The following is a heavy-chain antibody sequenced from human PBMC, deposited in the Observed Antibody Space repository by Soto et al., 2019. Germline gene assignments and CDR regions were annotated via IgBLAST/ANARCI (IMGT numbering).Heavy chain of an antibody. CDR1: GYMFTKSA. CDR3: ARDGVAAGNINFDY. CDR2: ISGDSGNT. V-gene: IGHV1-3*01. D-gene: IGHD6-19*01. Sequence: XSVKVSCKASGYMFTKSAMHWVRQAPGQRLEWMGWISGDSGNTKYSPKLQDRVTITRDTSASTAYMELSSLRSEDTALYYCARDGVAAGNINFDYWGQGSLVTVSS. J-gene: IGHJ4*01.